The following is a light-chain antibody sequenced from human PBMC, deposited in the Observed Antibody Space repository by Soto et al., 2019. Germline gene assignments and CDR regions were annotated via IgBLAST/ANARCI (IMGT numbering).Light chain of an antibody. CDR1: QGISSY. CDR2: AAS. J-gene: IGKJ3*01. V-gene: IGKV1-9*01. CDR3: QQLNSYPA. Sequence: DLHLTQTPSLLSASVGDRVTIPCRASQGISSYLAWYQQKPGKAPKLLIYAASTLQSGVPSRFSGSGSGTEFTLTIISLQPEDFATYFCQQLNSYPAFGPGTKFDIK.